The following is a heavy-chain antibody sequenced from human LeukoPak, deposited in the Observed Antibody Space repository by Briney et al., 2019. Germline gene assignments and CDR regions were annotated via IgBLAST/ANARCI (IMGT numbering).Heavy chain of an antibody. CDR2: TSECGHHT. Sequence: GGSLRLSCAASGFTFSSYAMNWVRQAPGKGLDWVASTSECGHHTNYADSVKGRFTVSRDNSKNTLYLQLNSLRVDDTAVYYCAKQWVDCWGQGTLVTVSS. D-gene: IGHD1-26*01. CDR3: AKQWVDC. V-gene: IGHV3-23*01. J-gene: IGHJ4*02. CDR1: GFTFSSYA.